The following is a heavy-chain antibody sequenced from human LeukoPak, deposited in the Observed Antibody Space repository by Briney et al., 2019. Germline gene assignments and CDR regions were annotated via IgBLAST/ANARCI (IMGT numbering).Heavy chain of an antibody. CDR2: IKPDGSEK. D-gene: IGHD6-19*01. CDR1: GFTFSSYA. V-gene: IGHV3-7*01. J-gene: IGHJ4*02. Sequence: PGGSLRLSCAASGFTFSSYAMSWVRQAPGKGLEWVANIKPDGSEKYYVDSVKGRFTISRDNAKNSLYLQMNSLRAEDTAVYYCARDRAVAGDYWGQGTLVTVSS. CDR3: ARDRAVAGDY.